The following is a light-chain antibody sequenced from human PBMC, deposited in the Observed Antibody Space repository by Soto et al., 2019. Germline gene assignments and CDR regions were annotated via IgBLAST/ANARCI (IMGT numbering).Light chain of an antibody. J-gene: IGLJ2*01. CDR3: SSYAGSKHL. Sequence: QSALTQPPSASGSAGQSFTISCTGTSSDVGGYNYVSWYLQHLGKAPKLMIYEVTRRPSGVPDRFSGSKSGNTASLTVSGLQAEHEAEYYCSSYAGSKHLFGGGTKLSVL. CDR1: SSDVGGYNY. V-gene: IGLV2-8*01. CDR2: EVT.